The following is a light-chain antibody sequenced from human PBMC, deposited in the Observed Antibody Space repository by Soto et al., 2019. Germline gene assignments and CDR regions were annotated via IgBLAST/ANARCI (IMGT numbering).Light chain of an antibody. CDR2: SAS. CDR3: QQTYSLPRT. Sequence: DVQMTQSPSSLSASVADSVSIACRASQTVSKFVNWYQQKPGKVPDLLIYSASTLYSGVPSRFSGSGSGTEFTLTISNLQPEDFAAYYCQQTYSLPRTFAQGTKVDIK. J-gene: IGKJ1*01. CDR1: QTVSKF. V-gene: IGKV1-39*01.